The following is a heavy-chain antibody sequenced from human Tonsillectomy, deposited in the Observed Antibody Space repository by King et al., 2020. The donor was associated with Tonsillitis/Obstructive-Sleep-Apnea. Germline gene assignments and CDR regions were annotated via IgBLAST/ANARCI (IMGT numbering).Heavy chain of an antibody. D-gene: IGHD6-19*01. CDR1: GFSLSTSGVC. J-gene: IGHJ4*02. V-gene: IGHV2-5*02. Sequence: TLKESGPTLVKPTQTLTLTCTFSGFSLSTSGVCVVCIRQPPGKALEWLVLIYWDDVKSYSPSLKSRHTITKDTSKNQVVLTMTNLDPVDTATYYCAHGSEHLGYFDYWGQGTLVTVSS. CDR2: IYWDDVK. CDR3: AHGSEHLGYFDY.